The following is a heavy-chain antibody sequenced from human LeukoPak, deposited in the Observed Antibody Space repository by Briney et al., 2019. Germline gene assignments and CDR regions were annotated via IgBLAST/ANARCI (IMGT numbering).Heavy chain of an antibody. V-gene: IGHV4-34*01. CDR2: INHSGST. Sequence: PSETLSLTCAVYGGSFSGYYWSWIRQPPGKGLEWIGEINHSGSTNYNPSLKSRVTISVDTSKNQFSLKLSSETAADTAVYYCARSPKAAIEPRRRTYYYYYYMDVWGKGTTVTVSS. J-gene: IGHJ6*03. CDR1: GGSFSGYY. D-gene: IGHD5-18*01. CDR3: ARSPKAAIEPRRRTYYYYYYMDV.